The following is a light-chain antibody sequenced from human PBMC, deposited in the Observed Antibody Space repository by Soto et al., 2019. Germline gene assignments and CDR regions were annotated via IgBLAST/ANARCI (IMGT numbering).Light chain of an antibody. CDR2: AAS. Sequence: IQMTQSPSTLSSSVGDRVTITCRASQSISSCLAWYQQKPGKAPKLLIYAASSLQSGVPSRFSGTRSGTEFTLPISSLQTEDFGTYYCQQSSTFPPFTFGPGTKVDIK. V-gene: IGKV1-39*01. CDR1: QSISSC. J-gene: IGKJ3*01. CDR3: QQSSTFPPFT.